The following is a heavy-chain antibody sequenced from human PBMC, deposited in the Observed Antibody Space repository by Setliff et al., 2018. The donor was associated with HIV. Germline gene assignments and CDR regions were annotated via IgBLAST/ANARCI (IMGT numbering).Heavy chain of an antibody. J-gene: IGHJ4*02. CDR1: GGTFSSYA. V-gene: IGHV1-3*04. CDR3: ARGSSGFRSGSYYNTFIDY. D-gene: IGHD3-10*01. Sequence: RASVKVSCKASGGTFSSYAISWVRQAPGQGLEWMGGINTGNGNTKYSQKFQGRVTITRDTSASTAYMELSSLRSEDTAVYYRARGSSGFRSGSYYNTFIDYWGQGTLVTVSS. CDR2: INTGNGNT.